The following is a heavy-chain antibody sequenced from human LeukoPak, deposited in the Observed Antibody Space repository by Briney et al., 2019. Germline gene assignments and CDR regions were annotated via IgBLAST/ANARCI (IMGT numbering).Heavy chain of an antibody. CDR2: ISGSGGST. CDR1: GFTFDDYA. D-gene: IGHD5-18*01. Sequence: PGGSLRLSCAASGFTFDDYAMHWIRQAPGKGLEWVSAISGSGGSTYYADSVKGRFTISRDNSKNTLYLQMNSLRAEDTAVYYCAKGAYSYGYFDLWGRGTLVTVSS. V-gene: IGHV3-23*01. J-gene: IGHJ2*01. CDR3: AKGAYSYGYFDL.